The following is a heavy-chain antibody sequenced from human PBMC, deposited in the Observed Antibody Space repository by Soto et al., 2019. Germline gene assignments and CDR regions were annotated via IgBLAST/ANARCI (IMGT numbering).Heavy chain of an antibody. CDR3: ARGVDFEGFSPYGMDV. D-gene: IGHD3-3*01. J-gene: IGHJ6*02. Sequence: PSETLSLTCTVSGGSINTGDYYWTWIRQPRGKGLEWIGYIYYSGTTYCNPSLKSRVSLSLDTSKNHFSLRLTSVTAADTAVYYCARGVDFEGFSPYGMDVWGQGTTVTVSS. V-gene: IGHV4-30-4*01. CDR2: IYYSGTT. CDR1: GGSINTGDYY.